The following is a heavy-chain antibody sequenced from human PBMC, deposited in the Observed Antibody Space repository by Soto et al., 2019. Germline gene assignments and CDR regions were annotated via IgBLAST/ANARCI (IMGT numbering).Heavy chain of an antibody. CDR3: ARHTFCSGGSCYSSFYYGMDV. J-gene: IGHJ6*02. CDR1: GYKFSSYW. V-gene: IGHV5-51*01. CDR2: IYPDDSDI. D-gene: IGHD2-15*01. Sequence: GESLKISCKGSGYKFSSYWLAWVRQMPGKGLEWMGIIYPDDSDIRYSPSFQGQVSISADKSINTAYLQWNSLKASDSAMYFCARHTFCSGGSCYSSFYYGMDVWGQGTTVTVSS.